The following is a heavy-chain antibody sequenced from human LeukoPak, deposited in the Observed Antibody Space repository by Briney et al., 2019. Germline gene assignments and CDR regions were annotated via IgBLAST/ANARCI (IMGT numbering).Heavy chain of an antibody. CDR3: ARDSIGGYDSSGYVY. Sequence: GGSLRLSCAASGFTFSSYSMNWVRQAPGKGLEWVSSISSSSSYIYYADSVKGRFTISRDNAKNSLYLQMNSLRAEDTAVYYCARDSIGGYDSSGYVYWGQGTLVTVSS. V-gene: IGHV3-21*01. CDR2: ISSSSSYI. D-gene: IGHD3-22*01. CDR1: GFTFSSYS. J-gene: IGHJ4*02.